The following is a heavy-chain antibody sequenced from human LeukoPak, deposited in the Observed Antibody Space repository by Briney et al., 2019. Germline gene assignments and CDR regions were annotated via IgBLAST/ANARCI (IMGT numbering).Heavy chain of an antibody. CDR1: GFTFSSYG. CDR2: ISYDGSNK. CDR3: AKEARGYYYGMDV. Sequence: GRSLRLSCAASGFTFSSYGMHWVRQAPGKGLEWVAVISYDGSNKYYADSVKGRFTISRDNSKNTLYLQMNSLRAEDTAVYYCAKEARGYYYGMDVWGQGTTVTASS. J-gene: IGHJ6*02. V-gene: IGHV3-30*18.